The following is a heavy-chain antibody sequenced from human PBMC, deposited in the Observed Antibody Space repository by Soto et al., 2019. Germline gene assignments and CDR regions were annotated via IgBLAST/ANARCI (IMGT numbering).Heavy chain of an antibody. Sequence: GASVKVSCKASGYTFTSYTIHWVRQAPGQRLEWMGWINAGNGNTKYSQKFQGRVTITRDTSASTAYMELSSLRSEDTAVYYCARDLQAAAHDYWGQGTLVTVSS. V-gene: IGHV1-3*01. CDR3: ARDLQAAAHDY. CDR2: INAGNGNT. CDR1: GYTFTSYT. J-gene: IGHJ4*02. D-gene: IGHD6-13*01.